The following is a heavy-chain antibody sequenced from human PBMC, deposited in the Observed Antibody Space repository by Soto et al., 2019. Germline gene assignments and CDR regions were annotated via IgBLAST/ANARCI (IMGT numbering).Heavy chain of an antibody. D-gene: IGHD2-15*01. Sequence: VASVKVSCKASGYTFTGYYMHWVRQAPGQGLEWMGGINPEDGETNYAQKFQGRVTMTEDTSTDTAYMELSSLRSEDTAVYYCARYCSGGSCYSRSDWFDPWGQGTLVTVSS. V-gene: IGHV1-24*01. J-gene: IGHJ5*02. CDR1: GYTFTGYY. CDR3: ARYCSGGSCYSRSDWFDP. CDR2: INPEDGET.